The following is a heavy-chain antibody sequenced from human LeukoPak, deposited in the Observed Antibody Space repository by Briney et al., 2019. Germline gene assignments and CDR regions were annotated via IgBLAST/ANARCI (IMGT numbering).Heavy chain of an antibody. V-gene: IGHV3-33*01. CDR3: ARELSSSTRPLDY. CDR2: LWYDGSNK. J-gene: IGHJ4*02. D-gene: IGHD6-13*01. CDR1: GFTFSSYG. Sequence: GGSLRLSCAASGFTFSSYGMHWVRQAPGKGLEWVAVLWYDGSNKYYADSVKGRFTISRDNSKNTLYLQMNSLRAEDTAVYYCARELSSSTRPLDYWGQGTLVTVSS.